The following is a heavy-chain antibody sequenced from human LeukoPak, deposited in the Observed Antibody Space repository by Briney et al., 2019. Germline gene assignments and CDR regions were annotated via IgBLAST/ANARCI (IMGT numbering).Heavy chain of an antibody. CDR1: GFTFSNYN. Sequence: HPGGSLRLSCAASGFTFSNYNMNWVRQAPGKGLEWVAFIRYDGSIKYYADSVKGRFTISRDNSKNTLYLQMNGLRAEDTALYYCAKDTVKVTTIRRVPHYMDVWGKGTTVTISS. V-gene: IGHV3-30*02. CDR2: IRYDGSIK. J-gene: IGHJ6*03. D-gene: IGHD5-12*01. CDR3: AKDTVKVTTIRRVPHYMDV.